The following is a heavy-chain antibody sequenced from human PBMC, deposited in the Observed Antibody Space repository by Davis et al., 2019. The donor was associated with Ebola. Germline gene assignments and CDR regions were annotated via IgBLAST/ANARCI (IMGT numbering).Heavy chain of an antibody. CDR1: GFTFSDHY. Sequence: GESLKISCAASGFTFSDHYMSWIRQAPGKGLECVSYISNSGSTIFYADSVKGRFTISRDNARDSLYLQMNSLRAEDTAVYYCAKAKKSSGYYFDYWGQGTLVTVSS. CDR3: AKAKKSSGYYFDY. CDR2: ISNSGSTI. D-gene: IGHD3-22*01. V-gene: IGHV3-11*04. J-gene: IGHJ4*02.